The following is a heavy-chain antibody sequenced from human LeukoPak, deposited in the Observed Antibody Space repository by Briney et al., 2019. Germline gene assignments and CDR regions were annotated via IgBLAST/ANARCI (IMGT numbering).Heavy chain of an antibody. CDR1: GGSISSGDYY. Sequence: SETLSLTCTVSGGSISSGDYYWSWIRHPPGKGLEWIGYIYYSGSTYYNPSLKSRVTISVDTSKNQFSLKLSSVTAADTAVYYCARGSSLYYYDSSGLNWFDPWGQRTLVTVSS. D-gene: IGHD3-22*01. J-gene: IGHJ5*02. CDR2: IYYSGST. V-gene: IGHV4-30-4*08. CDR3: ARGSSLYYYDSSGLNWFDP.